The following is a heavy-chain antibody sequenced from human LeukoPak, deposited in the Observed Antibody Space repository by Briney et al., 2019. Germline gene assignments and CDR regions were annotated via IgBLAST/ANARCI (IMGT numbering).Heavy chain of an antibody. V-gene: IGHV3-74*01. CDR3: ATSLYSGTKLYY. D-gene: IGHD1-26*01. J-gene: IGHJ4*02. Sequence: PGGSLPLSCAPSGFPYSNFWMHWVPHTTGKGLVWVARINSDGTSTSYADSVKGRFTISRDRAKNTLYLQMNGLRADDTAVYYCATSLYSGTKLYYWGQGTLVTVSS. CDR1: GFPYSNFW. CDR2: INSDGTST.